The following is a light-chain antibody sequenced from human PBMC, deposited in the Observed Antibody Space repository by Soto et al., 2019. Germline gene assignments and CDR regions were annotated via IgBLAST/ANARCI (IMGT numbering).Light chain of an antibody. CDR1: SGHSSYI. CDR3: ETWDTNTRV. Sequence: QPVLTQSSSASASLGSSVKLTCTLRSGHSSYIIAWHQQQPGKAPRYLMKVEGSGSYNKGSGVPDRFSGSTSGADRYLTISNLQFEDEADYYCETWDTNTRVFGGGTKLTVL. V-gene: IGLV4-60*02. J-gene: IGLJ3*02. CDR2: VEGSGSY.